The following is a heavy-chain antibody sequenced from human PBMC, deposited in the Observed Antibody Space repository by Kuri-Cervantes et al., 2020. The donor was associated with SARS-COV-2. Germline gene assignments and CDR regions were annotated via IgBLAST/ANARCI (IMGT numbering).Heavy chain of an antibody. D-gene: IGHD6-13*01. J-gene: IGHJ5*02. V-gene: IGHV3-74*01. CDR2: INSDGSST. CDR3: ARLRVAAAGDP. CDR1: GFTFSSYS. Sequence: LSLTCAASGFTFSSYSMHWVRQAPGKGLVWVSRINSDGSSTSYADSVKGRFTISRDNAKNTLYLQMNSLRAEDTAVYYCARLRVAAAGDPWGQGTLVTVSS.